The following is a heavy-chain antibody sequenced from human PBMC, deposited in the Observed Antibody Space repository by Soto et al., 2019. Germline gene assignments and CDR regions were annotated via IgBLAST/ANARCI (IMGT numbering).Heavy chain of an antibody. D-gene: IGHD2-15*01. CDR3: APIVVVAAAGIDY. CDR2: ISDNGGST. Sequence: EVQLLESGGGLVQPGGSLRLSCAASGFTFSSYAMNWVRQAPGKGLEWVSAISDNGGSTYYADSVKGRFTISRDNSKNTLYVQMNSLRAEDTAVYYCAPIVVVAAAGIDYWGQGTLVTVSS. J-gene: IGHJ4*02. CDR1: GFTFSSYA. V-gene: IGHV3-23*01.